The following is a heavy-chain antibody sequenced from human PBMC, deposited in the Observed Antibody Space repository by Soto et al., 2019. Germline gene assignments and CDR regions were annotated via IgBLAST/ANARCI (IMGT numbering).Heavy chain of an antibody. D-gene: IGHD3-3*01. J-gene: IGHJ3*02. V-gene: IGHV1-18*01. CDR3: ARRFLEWLSPTRDAFDI. CDR1: GYTFTSYG. Sequence: GASAKLSCKASGYTFTSYGISWVRQAPGQRLEWMGWISAYNGNTNYAQKLQGRVTMTTDTSTSTAYMELRSLRSDDTAVYYCARRFLEWLSPTRDAFDIWGQGTMVTVSS. CDR2: ISAYNGNT.